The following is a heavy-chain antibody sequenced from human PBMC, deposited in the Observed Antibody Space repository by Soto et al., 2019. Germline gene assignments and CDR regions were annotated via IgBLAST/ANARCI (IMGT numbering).Heavy chain of an antibody. V-gene: IGHV3-30*18. CDR2: ISYDGSNK. D-gene: IGHD2-15*01. J-gene: IGHJ4*02. CDR1: GFTFSSYD. CDR3: AKMGYCSGGSCLRHPYDY. Sequence: GGALRLSSADSGFTFSSYDMHGVRQAPGEVLEWVAVISYDGSNKYYADSVKGRFTISRDNSKNTLYLQMNSLRAEDTAVYYCAKMGYCSGGSCLRHPYDYWGQGTLVTVSS.